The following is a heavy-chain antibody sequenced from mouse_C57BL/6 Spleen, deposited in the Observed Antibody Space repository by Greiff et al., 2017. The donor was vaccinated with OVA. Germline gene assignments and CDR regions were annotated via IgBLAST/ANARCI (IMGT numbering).Heavy chain of an antibody. J-gene: IGHJ1*03. V-gene: IGHV7-3*01. Sequence: EVKVVESGGGLVQPGGSLRLSCAASGFTFTDYYISWVRQPPGQALEWFGFIRNKANGYTTEYSASVKGRFTISRDNSQSILYLQMNALRAEDSATYYCARSPSRNWYFEVWGTGTTVTAAS. CDR3: ARSPSRNWYFEV. D-gene: IGHD2-10*02. CDR1: GFTFTDYY. CDR2: IRNKANGYTT.